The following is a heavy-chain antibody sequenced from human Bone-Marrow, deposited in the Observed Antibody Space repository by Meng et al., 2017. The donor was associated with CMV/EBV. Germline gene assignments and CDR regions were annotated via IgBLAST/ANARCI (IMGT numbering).Heavy chain of an antibody. CDR2: INPNSGGT. CDR1: GYTFTGYY. V-gene: IGHV1-2*02. Sequence: ASVKVSCKASGYTFTGYYMHWVRQAPGQGLEWMGWINPNSGGTNYAQKFQGRVTMTRDTSISTAYMELSRLRSDDTAVYYCARAQRGREDYYDSSGYFDYWGQGTLVTVSS. CDR3: ARAQRGREDYYDSSGYFDY. J-gene: IGHJ4*02. D-gene: IGHD3-22*01.